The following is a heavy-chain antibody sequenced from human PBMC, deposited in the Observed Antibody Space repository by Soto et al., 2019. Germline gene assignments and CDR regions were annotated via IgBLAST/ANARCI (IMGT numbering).Heavy chain of an antibody. CDR3: ARGISLAGYHYYGMDV. J-gene: IGHJ6*02. V-gene: IGHV4-4*07. CDR2: IYISGST. D-gene: IGHD1-20*01. Sequence: ASETLSLTCTVSDGSISTNYWTWIRQPAGKGLEWIGRIYISGSTKYNPSLKSRVTMSLDTSKNQFSLKLRSVTAADTGRYYCARGISLAGYHYYGMDVWGQGTTVTVSS. CDR1: DGSISTNY.